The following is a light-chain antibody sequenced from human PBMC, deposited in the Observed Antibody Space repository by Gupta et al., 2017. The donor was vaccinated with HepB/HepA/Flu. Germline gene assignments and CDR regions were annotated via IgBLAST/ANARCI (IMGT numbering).Light chain of an antibody. CDR1: QSVSSSY. CDR3: QQYGSSPNSWT. Sequence: EIVLTQSPGTLSLSPGERATLSCRASQSVSSSYLAWYQQKPGQAPRLLIYGASSRATGIPDRFSGSGSGTDFTLTISRLEPEDFAVYYCQQYGSSPNSWTFGQGTKVEIK. V-gene: IGKV3-20*01. CDR2: GAS. J-gene: IGKJ1*01.